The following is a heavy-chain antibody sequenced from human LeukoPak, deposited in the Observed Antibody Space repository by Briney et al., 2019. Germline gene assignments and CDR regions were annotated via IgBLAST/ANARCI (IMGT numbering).Heavy chain of an antibody. CDR3: AKQRAYWCFDL. J-gene: IGHJ2*01. CDR2: IYSGGST. Sequence: PGGSLRLSCAASGFTVSSNYVSWVRQAPGKGLEWVSVIYSGGSTYYADSVKGRFTISRDNSKNTLYLQMNSLRAEDTAVYYCAKQRAYWCFDLWGRGTLVTVSS. V-gene: IGHV3-66*04. CDR1: GFTVSSNY.